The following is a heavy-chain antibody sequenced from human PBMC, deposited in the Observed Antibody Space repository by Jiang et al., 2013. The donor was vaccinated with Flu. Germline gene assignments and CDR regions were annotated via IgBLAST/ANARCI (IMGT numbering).Heavy chain of an antibody. CDR1: GVSIKTSGFF. CDR3: ARPQNSMVAAGNFDV. J-gene: IGHJ3*01. CDR2: VFPGNT. V-gene: IGHV4-39*01. D-gene: IGHD4/OR15-4a*01. Sequence: SGPGLVKPSETLSLTCTVSGVSIKTSGFFWGWIRQSPGKGLEWIGSVFPGNTFYNPSFKSRVFMSGDSSENQVSLSLRSVTAEDTGVYYCARPQNSMVAAGNFDV.